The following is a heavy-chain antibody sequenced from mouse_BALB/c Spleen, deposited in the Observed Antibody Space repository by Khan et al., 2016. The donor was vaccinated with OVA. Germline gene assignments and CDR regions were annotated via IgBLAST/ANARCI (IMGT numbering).Heavy chain of an antibody. CDR2: IRYSGST. CDR3: ARTARIKY. D-gene: IGHD1-2*01. Sequence: EVQLVESGPGLVKPSQSLSLTCTVTGYSITSGYGWNWIRKFPGNKLEWMGYIRYSGSTNYNPSLQSRISITRDTSKNQFFLQLNSVTTEDTATYYCARTARIKYWGQGTTLTVSA. CDR1: GYSITSGYG. J-gene: IGHJ2*01. V-gene: IGHV3-1*02.